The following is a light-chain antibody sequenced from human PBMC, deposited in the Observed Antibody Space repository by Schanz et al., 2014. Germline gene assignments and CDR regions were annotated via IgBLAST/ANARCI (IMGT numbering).Light chain of an antibody. CDR1: SSDVGSYNL. V-gene: IGLV2-23*02. Sequence: QSALTQPASVSGSPGQSITISCTGTSSDVGSYNLVSWYQQHPGKAPKLMIYEVSKRPSGVPDRFSGSKSVNTASLTVSGLQAEDEADYYCHSYDSLSGAVFGGGTKLTVL. CDR3: HSYDSLSGAV. J-gene: IGLJ3*02. CDR2: EVS.